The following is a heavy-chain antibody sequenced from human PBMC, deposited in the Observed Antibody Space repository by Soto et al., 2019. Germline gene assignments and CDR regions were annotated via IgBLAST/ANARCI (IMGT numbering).Heavy chain of an antibody. CDR3: ARRRGYSYGYNYYYGMDV. CDR1: GGSISSSSYY. CDR2: IYYSGST. Sequence: KPSETLSLTCTVSGGSISSSSYYWGWIRQPPGKGLEWIGSIYYSGSTYYNPSLKSRVTISVDTSKNQFSLKLSSVTAADTAVYYCARRRGYSYGYNYYYGMDVWGQGTTVTVSS. J-gene: IGHJ6*02. D-gene: IGHD5-18*01. V-gene: IGHV4-39*01.